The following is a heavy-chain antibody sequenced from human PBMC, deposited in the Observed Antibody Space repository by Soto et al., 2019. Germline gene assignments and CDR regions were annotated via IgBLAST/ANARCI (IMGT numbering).Heavy chain of an antibody. V-gene: IGHV4-31*03. CDR3: ARDTGLAPTVWGY. CDR1: GDSIRGGGHY. J-gene: IGHJ4*03. Sequence: QAQLQESGPGLVKPSQTLSLTCSVSGDSIRGGGHYWNWIRQFPGKGLEWSGYVYHSGSTHYNPSLRGRLTISIDTSKNQFSLRLISVTAADTALYYCARDTGLAPTVWGYWGHGTQVTVSS. D-gene: IGHD7-27*01. CDR2: VYHSGST.